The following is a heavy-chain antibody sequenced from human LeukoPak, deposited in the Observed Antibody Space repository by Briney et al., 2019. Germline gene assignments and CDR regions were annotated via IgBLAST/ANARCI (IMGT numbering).Heavy chain of an antibody. CDR1: GFTFSSYA. CDR3: ARGEGGSSGYYPGFDY. CDR2: ISYDGSNK. D-gene: IGHD3-22*01. V-gene: IGHV3-30-3*01. J-gene: IGHJ4*02. Sequence: GGSLRLSCAPSGFTFSSYAMHGVRQAPGKGLEWVAVISYDGSNKYYADSVKGRFTISRDNSKNTLYLQMNSLRAEDTAVYYCARGEGGSSGYYPGFDYWGQGTLVTVSS.